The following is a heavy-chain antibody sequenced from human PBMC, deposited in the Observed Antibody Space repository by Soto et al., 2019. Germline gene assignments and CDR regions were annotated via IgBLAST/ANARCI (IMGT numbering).Heavy chain of an antibody. CDR2: IIPIFGTA. D-gene: IGHD3-22*01. Sequence: SVNVSCKASGGTFSSYAISWVRQAPGQGLEWMGGIIPIFGTANYAQKFQGRVTITADESTSTAYMELSSLRSEDTAVYYCARVITPIHGFSYDSSGSDYWGQGTLVTVSS. J-gene: IGHJ4*02. CDR3: ARVITPIHGFSYDSSGSDY. CDR1: GGTFSSYA. V-gene: IGHV1-69*13.